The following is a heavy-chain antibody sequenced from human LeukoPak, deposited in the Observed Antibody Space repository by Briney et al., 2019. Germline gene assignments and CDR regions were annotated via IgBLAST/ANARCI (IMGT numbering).Heavy chain of an antibody. J-gene: IGHJ6*02. D-gene: IGHD6-25*01. CDR1: GGSISSYY. V-gene: IGHV4-4*07. CDR3: ARDFAASSGYGMDV. CDR2: IYTSGST. Sequence: SETLSLTCTVSGGSISSYYWSWIRQPAGKGLEWIGRIYTSGSTNYNPSLKSRVTMSVDTPKNQFSLKLNSVTAADTAVYYCARDFAASSGYGMDVWGQGTTVTVSS.